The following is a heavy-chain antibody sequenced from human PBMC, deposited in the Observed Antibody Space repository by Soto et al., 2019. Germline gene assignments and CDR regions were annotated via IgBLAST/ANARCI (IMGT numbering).Heavy chain of an antibody. CDR2: IYYSGST. D-gene: IGHD2-2*01. CDR3: AREGGGVVPAAMHALDI. CDR1: GGSISSSSYY. Sequence: PSETLSLTCTVSGGSISSSSYYWGWIRQPPGKGLEWIGSIYYSGSTYYNPSLKSRVTISVDTSKNQFSLKLSSVAAADTAVYYCAREGGGVVPAAMHALDIWGQGTMVTVSS. V-gene: IGHV4-39*02. J-gene: IGHJ3*02.